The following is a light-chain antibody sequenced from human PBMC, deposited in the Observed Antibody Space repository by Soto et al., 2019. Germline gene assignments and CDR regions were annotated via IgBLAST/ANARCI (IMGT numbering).Light chain of an antibody. CDR1: RSISDW. Sequence: DIQMTQSPSTLSPSVGDRVTITCRASRSISDWLAWYQQKPGKAPELLIFDAYNLKSGVSSRFSGSGSGTEFTLTISRLQPDDVATYYCLQYSSHSWTFGQGTKVDI. J-gene: IGKJ1*01. V-gene: IGKV1-5*01. CDR2: DAY. CDR3: LQYSSHSWT.